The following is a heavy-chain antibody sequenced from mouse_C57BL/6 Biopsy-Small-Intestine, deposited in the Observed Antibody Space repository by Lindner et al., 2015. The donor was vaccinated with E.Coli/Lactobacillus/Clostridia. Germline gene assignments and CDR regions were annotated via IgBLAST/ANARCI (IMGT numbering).Heavy chain of an antibody. Sequence: VQLQESGPELVKPGASVKLSCKASGYTFTSYDINWVKQRPGQGLEWIGWIYPRDVNTKYNEKFKGKATLTVGTSSSTAYMELHSLTSEDSAVYFCAKRGGYYGSASFAYWGQGTLVTVSA. J-gene: IGHJ3*01. V-gene: IGHV1-85*01. CDR1: GYTFTSYD. CDR2: IYPRDVNT. CDR3: AKRGGYYGSASFAY. D-gene: IGHD1-1*01.